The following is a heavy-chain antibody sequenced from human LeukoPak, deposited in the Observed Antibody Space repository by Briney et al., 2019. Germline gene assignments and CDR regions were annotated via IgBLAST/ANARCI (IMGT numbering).Heavy chain of an antibody. Sequence: GGSLRLSCAASGFTFSSYAIHWVRQAPGKGLDWVALISYDGSSKYYADSMKGRFTISRDSSTLYLQMNSLRTEDTAVYYCARGSVGXPXXFDYWG. D-gene: IGHD2-15*01. CDR1: GFTFSSYA. V-gene: IGHV3-30-3*01. CDR2: ISYDGSSK. J-gene: IGHJ4*01. CDR3: ARGSVGXPXXFDY.